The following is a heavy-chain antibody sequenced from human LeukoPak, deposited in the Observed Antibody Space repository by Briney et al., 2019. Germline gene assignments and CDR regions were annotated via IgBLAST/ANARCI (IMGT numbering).Heavy chain of an antibody. Sequence: PGGSLRLSCAASGFTFSNYWMSWVRQAPGKGLELDANIKQDGSEKYDVDSVSGRFTISIDNAKNSLYLQMNSLRAEDTAVYYCERSWDAFDIWGQGTMVTVSS. CDR2: IKQDGSEK. CDR3: ERSWDAFDI. J-gene: IGHJ3*02. V-gene: IGHV3-7*02. CDR1: GFTFSNYW.